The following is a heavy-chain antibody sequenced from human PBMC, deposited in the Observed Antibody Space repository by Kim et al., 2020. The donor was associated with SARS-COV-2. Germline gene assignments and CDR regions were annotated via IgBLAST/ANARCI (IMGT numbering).Heavy chain of an antibody. V-gene: IGHV7-4-1*02. J-gene: IGHJ4*02. CDR3: ARALRYFDWPHDY. D-gene: IGHD3-9*01. Sequence: YAQGFTGRFVFSLDTSVSTAYLQISSLKAEDTAVYYCARALRYFDWPHDYWGQGTLVTVSS.